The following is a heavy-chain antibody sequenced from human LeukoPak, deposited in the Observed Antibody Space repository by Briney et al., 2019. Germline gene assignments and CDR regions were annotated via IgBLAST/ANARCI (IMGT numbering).Heavy chain of an antibody. D-gene: IGHD6-13*01. Sequence: PGGSLRLSCATSAFNFRSEWMTWVRQAPGKGLEWVANINHDGSKKHYVDSVKGRFTISRDNTENSLFLQLNSLKAEDTAMYYCARDTSPSSSSIYFDALHMWGQGTMVTVSS. CDR2: INHDGSKK. V-gene: IGHV3-7*01. CDR3: ARDTSPSSSSIYFDALHM. CDR1: AFNFRSEW. J-gene: IGHJ3*02.